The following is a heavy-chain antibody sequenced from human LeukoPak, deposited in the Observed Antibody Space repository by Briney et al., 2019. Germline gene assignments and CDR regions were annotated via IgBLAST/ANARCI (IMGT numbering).Heavy chain of an antibody. V-gene: IGHV1-18*01. Sequence: ASVKVSCKSSGYAFTVHGISWVRQAPGQGLEWMGWISPYDGQTKFAQKFQGRVTLTIDTYRSIVYMEVKSLRSDDTAVYYCARDHTGETFLDAFDIWGQGTMVTVAS. CDR1: GYAFTVHG. CDR2: ISPYDGQT. CDR3: ARDHTGETFLDAFDI. D-gene: IGHD1-1*01. J-gene: IGHJ3*02.